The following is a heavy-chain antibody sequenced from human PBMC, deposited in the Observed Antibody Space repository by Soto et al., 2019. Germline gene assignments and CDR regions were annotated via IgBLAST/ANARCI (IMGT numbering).Heavy chain of an antibody. CDR3: ALRSMAVVPEY. CDR1: GDSISSYY. Sequence: QVQLQESGPGLVKPSETLSLACAVSGDSISSYYCMWIRQPPGKGLESIGYLYYGRTANYNPSLKSRVTLSVDTSTNQCSLTLSSMTAADTAVYYCALRSMAVVPEYWGQGTLVTVSS. D-gene: IGHD3-22*01. CDR2: LYYGRTA. J-gene: IGHJ4*02. V-gene: IGHV4-59*01.